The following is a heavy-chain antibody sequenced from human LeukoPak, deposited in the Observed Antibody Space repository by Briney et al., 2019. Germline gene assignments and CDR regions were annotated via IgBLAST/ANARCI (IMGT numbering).Heavy chain of an antibody. D-gene: IGHD6-19*01. CDR1: GGSISSSSYY. J-gene: IGHJ3*02. CDR2: IYYSGST. CDR3: ARRPGVAGTSLGAFDI. V-gene: IGHV4-39*01. Sequence: SETLSLTCTVSGGSISSSSYYWGWIRQPPGKGLEWIGSIYYSGSTYYNPSLKSRVTISVDTSKNQFSLKLSSVTAADTAVYYCARRPGVAGTSLGAFDIWGQGTMVTVSS.